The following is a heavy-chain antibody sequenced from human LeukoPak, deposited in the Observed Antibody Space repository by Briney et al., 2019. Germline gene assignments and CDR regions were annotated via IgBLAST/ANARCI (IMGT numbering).Heavy chain of an antibody. J-gene: IGHJ4*02. CDR1: GYSFTSYW. V-gene: IGHV5-51*01. CDR2: IYPGDSDT. D-gene: IGHD2-15*01. Sequence: GESLKISCKGSGYSFTSYWIGWVRQMPGKGLEWMGIIYPGDSDTIYSPSFRGQVIVSADKSISTAYLQWSSLKASDSAIYYCARQESEITTPANRYFDRWGQGTLVTVSS. CDR3: ARQESEITTPANRYFDR.